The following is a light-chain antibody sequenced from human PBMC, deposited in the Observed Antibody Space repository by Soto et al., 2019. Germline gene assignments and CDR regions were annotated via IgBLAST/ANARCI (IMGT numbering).Light chain of an antibody. V-gene: IGKV1-39*01. J-gene: IGKJ5*01. CDR1: QGISSY. Sequence: DIQMTQSPSTLSASVGDTVTVTCRASQGISSYLNWDQQKPGKAPKLLIYAASSLQSGVPSRFSGSGSGTDFTLTISSLQPEDFATYYCQQSYSTPPTFGQGTRLEI. CDR3: QQSYSTPPT. CDR2: AAS.